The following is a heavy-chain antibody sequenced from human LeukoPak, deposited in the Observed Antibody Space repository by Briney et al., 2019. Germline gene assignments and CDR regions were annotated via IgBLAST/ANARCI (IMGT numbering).Heavy chain of an antibody. CDR3: AKDAGWLQNGGAFDN. Sequence: GGSLRLSCAASGFTFSNYGMHWVRQAPGKGLEWVAFIRYDGSNKYYADSVKGRFTISRDNSKNTLYLQMNSLRGDDTAVYYCAKDAGWLQNGGAFDNWGQGTLVTVSS. CDR1: GFTFSNYG. D-gene: IGHD5-24*01. V-gene: IGHV3-30*02. J-gene: IGHJ4*02. CDR2: IRYDGSNK.